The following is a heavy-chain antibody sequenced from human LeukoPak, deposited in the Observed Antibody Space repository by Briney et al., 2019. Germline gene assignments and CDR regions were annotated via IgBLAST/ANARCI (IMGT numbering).Heavy chain of an antibody. Sequence: GGSLRLSCAASGFTFSSYAMSWVRQAPGKGLEWVSAISGSGGSAYYADSVKGRFTISRDNFKNTLYLQMNSLRAEDTAVYYCAKGGLCGGDCKGVFDYWGQGTLVTVSS. J-gene: IGHJ4*02. CDR3: AKGGLCGGDCKGVFDY. CDR1: GFTFSSYA. D-gene: IGHD2-21*02. CDR2: ISGSGGSA. V-gene: IGHV3-23*01.